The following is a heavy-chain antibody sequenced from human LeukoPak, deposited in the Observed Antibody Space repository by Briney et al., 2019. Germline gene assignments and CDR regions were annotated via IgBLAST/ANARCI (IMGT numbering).Heavy chain of an antibody. D-gene: IGHD6-13*01. CDR2: ISGSGGST. CDR3: AKANRGKQLVPDY. CDR1: GFPFSRYA. V-gene: IGHV3-23*01. Sequence: GGSLRLPCASFGFPFSRYAITWVRPAPRKGLEWVSVISGSGGSTYSAASVKGRFTISRDNSKNTLYLQMNSLRAEDTAVYYCAKANRGKQLVPDYWGQGTLVTVSS. J-gene: IGHJ4*02.